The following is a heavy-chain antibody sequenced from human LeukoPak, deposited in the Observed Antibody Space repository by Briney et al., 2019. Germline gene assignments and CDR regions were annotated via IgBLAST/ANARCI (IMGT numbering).Heavy chain of an antibody. CDR1: GFTFSSYA. V-gene: IGHV3-23*01. CDR2: ISGSGGRT. D-gene: IGHD2-21*02. CDR3: AKESLGGDYFFDY. Sequence: PGGSLRLSCAASGFTFSSYAMSWVRQAPGKGLEWVSVISGSGGRTYYADSVKGRFTISRDNSKNTLYLQMNSLRAEDTAVYYCAKESLGGDYFFDYWGQGTLVTVSS. J-gene: IGHJ4*02.